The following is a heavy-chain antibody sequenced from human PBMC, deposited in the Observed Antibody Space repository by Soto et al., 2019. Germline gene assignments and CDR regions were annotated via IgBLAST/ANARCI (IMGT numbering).Heavy chain of an antibody. CDR3: AREWDYDFWSGYPNWFDP. J-gene: IGHJ5*02. D-gene: IGHD3-3*01. Sequence: GGSLRLSCAASGFTFSSYSMNWVRQAPGKGLEWVSSISSSSYIYYADSVKGRFTISRDNAKNSLYLQMNSLRAEDTAVYYCAREWDYDFWSGYPNWFDPWGQGTLVTVSS. V-gene: IGHV3-21*01. CDR1: GFTFSSYS. CDR2: ISSSSYI.